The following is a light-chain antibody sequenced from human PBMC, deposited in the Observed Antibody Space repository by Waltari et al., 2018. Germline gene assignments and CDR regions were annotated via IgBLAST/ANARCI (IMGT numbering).Light chain of an antibody. CDR3: AAWDDSLSVTYV. J-gene: IGLJ1*01. Sequence: QSVLTQPPSTSGTPGQTVTISCSGTNSNIGRNSVFWYQQLPGTAPKPLIYRDNQRPPGVPDRFYASKSGTSADLAIRGLRSEDEADYYCAAWDDSLSVTYVFGSGTRVTV. V-gene: IGLV1-47*01. CDR2: RDN. CDR1: NSNIGRNS.